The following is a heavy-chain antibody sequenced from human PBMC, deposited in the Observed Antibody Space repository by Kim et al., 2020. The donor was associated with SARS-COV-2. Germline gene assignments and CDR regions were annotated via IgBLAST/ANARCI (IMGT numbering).Heavy chain of an antibody. J-gene: IGHJ5*02. Sequence: ASVKVSCKASGYTFTSYGISWVRQAPGQGLEWMGWISAYNGNTNYAQKLQGRVTMTTDTSTSTAYMELRSLRSDDTAVYYCARAGITIFGVVMANWFDPWGQGTLVTVSS. V-gene: IGHV1-18*01. CDR1: GYTFTSYG. CDR2: ISAYNGNT. CDR3: ARAGITIFGVVMANWFDP. D-gene: IGHD3-3*01.